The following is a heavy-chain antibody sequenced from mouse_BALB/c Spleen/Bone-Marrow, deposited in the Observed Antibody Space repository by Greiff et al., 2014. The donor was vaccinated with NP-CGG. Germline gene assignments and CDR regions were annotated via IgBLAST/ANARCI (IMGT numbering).Heavy chain of an antibody. Sequence: VQLQQSGAELVRPGSSVKISCKASGYAFSSYWMNWVKQRLGQGLEWIGQIYPGDGDTNYNGKFKGKATLTADKSSSTAYMQLSSLTSEDSAVYFCARVRNWADYWGQGTTLTVSS. V-gene: IGHV1-80*01. CDR2: IYPGDGDT. CDR3: ARVRNWADY. D-gene: IGHD4-1*01. J-gene: IGHJ2*01. CDR1: GYAFSSYW.